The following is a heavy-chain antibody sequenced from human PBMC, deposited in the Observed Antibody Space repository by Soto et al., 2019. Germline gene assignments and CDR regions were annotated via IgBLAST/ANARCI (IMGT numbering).Heavy chain of an antibody. D-gene: IGHD5-18*01. Sequence: WALRLSCAASGFTFSGSAMHWVRQASGKGLEWVGRIRSKANSYATAYAASVKGRFTISRDDSKNTAYLQMNSLKTEDTAVYYGTRPGTWIHPARHSFSPYYYYGMDVWGQGTTVTVSS. CDR1: GFTFSGSA. J-gene: IGHJ6*02. CDR2: IRSKANSYAT. V-gene: IGHV3-73*01. CDR3: TRPGTWIHPARHSFSPYYYYGMDV.